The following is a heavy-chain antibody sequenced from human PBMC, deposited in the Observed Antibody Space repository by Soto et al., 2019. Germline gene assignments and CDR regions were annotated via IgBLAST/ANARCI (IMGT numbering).Heavy chain of an antibody. V-gene: IGHV1-8*01. CDR2: MDPNSGST. CDR1: GYTFTSYD. Sequence: GASVKVSCKASGYTFTSYDINWVRQAPGQGLEWLGWMDPNSGSTGYAQNFQGRVTMTRNISINTAHMELSSLRSEDTAVCYCARERKFDFWRKGLDVWGQGTTVTVSS. D-gene: IGHD3-3*01. CDR3: ARERKFDFWRKGLDV. J-gene: IGHJ6*02.